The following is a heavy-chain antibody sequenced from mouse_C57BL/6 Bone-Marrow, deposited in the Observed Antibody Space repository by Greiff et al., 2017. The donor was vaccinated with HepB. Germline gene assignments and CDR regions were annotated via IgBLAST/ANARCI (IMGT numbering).Heavy chain of an antibody. Sequence: QVQLQQPGAELVKPGASVKLSCKASGYTFTSYWMQWVKQRPGQGLEWIGEIDPSDSYTNYNQKFKGKATLTVDTSSSTAYMQLSSLTSEDSAVYYCARGDGTTVEGAYLGQGTLVTVSA. CDR3: ARGDGTTVEGAY. D-gene: IGHD1-1*01. V-gene: IGHV1-50*01. CDR1: GYTFTSYW. CDR2: IDPSDSYT. J-gene: IGHJ3*01.